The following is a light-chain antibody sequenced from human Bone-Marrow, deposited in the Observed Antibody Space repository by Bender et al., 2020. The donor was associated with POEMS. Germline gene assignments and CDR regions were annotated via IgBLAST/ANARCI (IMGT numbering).Light chain of an antibody. CDR2: EVG. J-gene: IGLJ2*01. Sequence: QSALTQPPSASGSPGQSVTISCTGTRSDVGRYDYVSWYQQHPGKAPKLMIHEVGKRPSGVPDRFSGSQSGNTASLTVSGLRAEDEADYYCSSYAGSNNLVFGGGTRLTVL. V-gene: IGLV2-8*01. CDR3: SSYAGSNNLV. CDR1: RSDVGRYDY.